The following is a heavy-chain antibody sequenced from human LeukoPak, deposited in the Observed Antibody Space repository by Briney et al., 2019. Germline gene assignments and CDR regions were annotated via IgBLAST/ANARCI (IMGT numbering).Heavy chain of an antibody. D-gene: IGHD3-10*01. CDR3: ARGRITMVRGVIGAFDI. CDR2: IYYSGST. CDR1: GGSISSGGYY. V-gene: IGHV4-61*08. J-gene: IGHJ3*02. Sequence: SGTLSLTCTVSGGSISSGGYYWSWIRQHPGKGLEWIGYIYYSGSTNYNPSLKSRVTISVDTSKNQFSLKLSSVTAADTAVYYCARGRITMVRGVIGAFDIWGQGTMVTVSS.